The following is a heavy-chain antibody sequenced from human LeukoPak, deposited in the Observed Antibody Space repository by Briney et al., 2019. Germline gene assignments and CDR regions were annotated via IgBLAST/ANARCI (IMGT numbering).Heavy chain of an antibody. J-gene: IGHJ4*02. CDR2: INPSGGST. CDR1: GYTFTSYY. CDR3: ARTLWSGYYFDY. Sequence: ASVKVSCKASGYTFTSYYMHWVRQAPGQGLVWMGIINPSGGSTSYAQKFQGRVTMTRDTSTSTVYMELSSLRSEDTAVYYCARTLWSGYYFDYWGQGTLVTVSS. V-gene: IGHV1-46*03. D-gene: IGHD3-3*01.